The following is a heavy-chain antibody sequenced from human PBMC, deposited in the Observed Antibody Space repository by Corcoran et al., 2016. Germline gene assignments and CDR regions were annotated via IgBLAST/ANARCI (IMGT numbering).Heavy chain of an antibody. V-gene: IGHV3-15*01. Sequence: EVQLVESGGGLVKPGGSLRLSCAASGFTFSNAWMSWVRQAPGKGLEWVGHIKSKTDGGTTDYAAPVKGRFTISRDDSKNTLYLQMNSLKTEDTAVYYCTTAGYCSGGSCYSGHNYYYYYGMDVWGQGTTVTVSS. D-gene: IGHD2-15*01. CDR3: TTAGYCSGGSCYSGHNYYYYYGMDV. CDR1: GFTFSNAW. CDR2: IKSKTDGGTT. J-gene: IGHJ6*02.